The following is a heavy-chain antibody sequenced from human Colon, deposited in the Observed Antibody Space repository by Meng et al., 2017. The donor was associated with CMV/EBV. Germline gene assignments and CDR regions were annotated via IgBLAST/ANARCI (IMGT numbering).Heavy chain of an antibody. CDR3: ARGYSDYAGGFDL. Sequence: GESLKISCAVFGFTFSSHWMHWVRQAPGKGLVWVSRMNGDGSSTSYAGSVKGRFTISRDNAKSTLYLQMHSLRAEDTAVYYCARGYSDYAGGFDLWGQGTLVTVSS. V-gene: IGHV3-74*01. CDR1: GFTFSSHW. J-gene: IGHJ5*02. CDR2: MNGDGSST. D-gene: IGHD4-11*01.